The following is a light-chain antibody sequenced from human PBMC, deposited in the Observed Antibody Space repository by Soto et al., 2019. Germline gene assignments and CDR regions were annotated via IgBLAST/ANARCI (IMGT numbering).Light chain of an antibody. CDR3: SSYTSSFYV. J-gene: IGLJ1*01. CDR1: SSDVGGYNY. V-gene: IGLV2-14*01. CDR2: DVS. Sequence: SLLTQPAPVSGSPGQSITISCTGTSSDVGGYNYVSWYQQHPGKAPKLMIYDVSNRPSGVSNRFSGSKSGNTASLTISGLQAEDEADYYCSSYTSSFYVFGTGTKVTVL.